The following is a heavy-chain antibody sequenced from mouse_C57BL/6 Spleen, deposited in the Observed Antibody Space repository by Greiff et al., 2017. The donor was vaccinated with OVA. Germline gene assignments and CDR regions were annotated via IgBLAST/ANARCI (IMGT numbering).Heavy chain of an antibody. Sequence: VQLKESVAELVRPGASVKLSCTASGFNIKNTYMHWVKQRPEQGLEWIGRIDPANGNTKYAPKFQGKATITADTSSNTAYLQLSSLTSEDTAIYYCATQGAAQATSWFAYWGQGTLVTVSA. CDR3: ATQGAAQATSWFAY. V-gene: IGHV14-3*01. CDR2: IDPANGNT. D-gene: IGHD3-2*02. J-gene: IGHJ3*01. CDR1: GFNIKNTY.